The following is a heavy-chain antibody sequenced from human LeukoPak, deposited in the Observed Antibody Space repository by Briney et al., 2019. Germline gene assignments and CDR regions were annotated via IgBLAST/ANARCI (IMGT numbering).Heavy chain of an antibody. V-gene: IGHV3-30*02. J-gene: IGHJ6*03. CDR1: GFTFSSYG. D-gene: IGHD6-6*01. CDR2: IRYDGSNK. CDR3: AKDRSSSDDYYYYMDV. Sequence: GGSLRLSCAASGFTFSSYGMHWVRQAPGKGLEWVAFIRYDGSNKYYADSVKGRFTISRDSSKNTLYLQMNSLRAEDTAVYYCAKDRSSSDDYYYYMDVWGKGTTVTVSS.